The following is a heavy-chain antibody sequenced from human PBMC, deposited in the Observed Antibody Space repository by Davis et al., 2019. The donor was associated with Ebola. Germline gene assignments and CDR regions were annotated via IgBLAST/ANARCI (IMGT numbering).Heavy chain of an antibody. D-gene: IGHD3-22*01. CDR3: ASGIAQGLKWLTDVGWFDP. CDR2: INPNSGGT. V-gene: IGHV1-2*02. J-gene: IGHJ5*02. CDR1: GYTFTGYY. Sequence: ASVKVSCKASGYTFTGYYMHWVRQAPGQGLEWMGWINPNSGGTNYAQKFQGRVTMTRDTSISTAYMELSRLRSDDTAVYYCASGIAQGLKWLTDVGWFDPWGQGTLVTVSS.